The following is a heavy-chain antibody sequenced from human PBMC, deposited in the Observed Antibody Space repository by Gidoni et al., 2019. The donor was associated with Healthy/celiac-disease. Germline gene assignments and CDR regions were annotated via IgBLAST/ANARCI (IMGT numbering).Heavy chain of an antibody. V-gene: IGHV3-11*01. Sequence: QVPLVESGGGLVKTGGSLGLSCEASGFPFSDYDMSWIRPAPGKGLEWVSFISSSGSTIYYADSVKGRFTISRDNAKNSLYLQMNSLRAEDTAVYYCARNTYYYDSSGYYYFDYWGQGTLVTVSS. CDR1: GFPFSDYD. J-gene: IGHJ4*02. D-gene: IGHD3-22*01. CDR3: ARNTYYYDSSGYYYFDY. CDR2: ISSSGSTI.